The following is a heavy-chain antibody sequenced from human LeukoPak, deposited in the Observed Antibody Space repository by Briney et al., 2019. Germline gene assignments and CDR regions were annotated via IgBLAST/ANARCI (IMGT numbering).Heavy chain of an antibody. J-gene: IGHJ6*02. CDR2: ISSSSTTI. V-gene: IGHV3-48*01. Sequence: TGGSLRLSCAASGFTFSSYSMNWARQAPGKGLEWVSYISSSSTTIYYADSVKGRFTISRDNAKNSLYLQMNSLRAEDTAVYYCAKDLYTGSWYYGMDVWGQGTTVTVSS. CDR3: AKDLYTGSWYYGMDV. CDR1: GFTFSSYS. D-gene: IGHD6-6*01.